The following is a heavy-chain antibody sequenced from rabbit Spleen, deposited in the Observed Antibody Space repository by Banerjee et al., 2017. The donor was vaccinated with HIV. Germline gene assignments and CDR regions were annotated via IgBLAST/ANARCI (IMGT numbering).Heavy chain of an antibody. CDR1: GFSFSSNW. Sequence: LEESGGGLVKPGGTLTLTCTVSGFSFSSNWICWVRQAPGKGLEWIACIDSSDGDTDYANWPKGRFTISKASSTTVTLQMTSLTAADTATYFCARGAWSTDCMNLWGPGTLVTVS. V-gene: IGHV1S45*01. D-gene: IGHD7-1*01. CDR2: IDSSDGDT. J-gene: IGHJ4*01. CDR3: ARGAWSTDCMNL.